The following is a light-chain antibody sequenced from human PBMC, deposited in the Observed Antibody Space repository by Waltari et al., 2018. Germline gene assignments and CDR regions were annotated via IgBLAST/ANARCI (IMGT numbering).Light chain of an antibody. Sequence: QSVLTQPPSASGTPGQRVPISCSGSRSNTGSNTVNWYQQLPGTAPKLLIYSNNQRPSGVPDRFSGSKSGTSASLAISGLQSEDEADYYCAAWDDSLNGVVFGGGTKLTVL. J-gene: IGLJ2*01. V-gene: IGLV1-44*01. CDR3: AAWDDSLNGVV. CDR2: SNN. CDR1: RSNTGSNT.